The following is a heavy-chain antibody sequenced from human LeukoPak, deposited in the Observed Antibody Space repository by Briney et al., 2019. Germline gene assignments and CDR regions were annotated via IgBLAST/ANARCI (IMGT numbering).Heavy chain of an antibody. CDR2: INHSGST. CDR1: GGSFSGYY. J-gene: IGHJ4*02. CDR3: ARAKGLYYFDY. Sequence: PSETLSLTCAVYGGSFSGYYWSWIRQPPGKGLEWIGEINHSGSTNYNPSLKSRVTISVDTSKNQFSLKLSSVTAADTAVYYCARAKGLYYFDYWGQGTLVTVSS. V-gene: IGHV4-34*01.